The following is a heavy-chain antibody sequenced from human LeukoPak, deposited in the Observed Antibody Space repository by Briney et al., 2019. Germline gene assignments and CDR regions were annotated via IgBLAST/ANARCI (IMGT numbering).Heavy chain of an antibody. CDR3: ARDKIEGPTKLDY. D-gene: IGHD1-1*01. V-gene: IGHV3-21*01. CDR1: GFTFSSYS. J-gene: IGHJ4*02. CDR2: ISGSSSYI. Sequence: GGSLRLSCTASGFTFSSYSMNWVRQAPGKGLEWVSSISGSSSYIYYSDLVKGRFTISRDNAKNSLYLQMNSLRAEDTAVYYCARDKIEGPTKLDYWGQGILVTVSS.